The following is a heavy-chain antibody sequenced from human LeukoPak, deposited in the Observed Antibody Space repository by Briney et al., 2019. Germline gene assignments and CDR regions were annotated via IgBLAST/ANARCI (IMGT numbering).Heavy chain of an antibody. Sequence: GASVKVSCKASGYTFTSYGISWVRQAPGQGLEWMGWISAYNGNTNYAQKLQGRVTMTTDTSTSTAYMELRSLRSDDTAVYYCARENFLRVTGATDYWGQGTLVTVSS. V-gene: IGHV1-18*01. CDR3: ARENFLRVTGATDY. D-gene: IGHD1-26*01. CDR2: ISAYNGNT. J-gene: IGHJ4*02. CDR1: GYTFTSYG.